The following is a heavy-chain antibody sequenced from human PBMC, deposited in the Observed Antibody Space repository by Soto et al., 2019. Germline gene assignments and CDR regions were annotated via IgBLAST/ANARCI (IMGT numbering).Heavy chain of an antibody. Sequence: QVQLVQSGAEVKKPGSSVKVSCKASGGTFSSYAISWVRQAPGQGLEWMGGIIPIFGTANYAQKFQGRVTITADESSSTASMELSRLRSEDTAAYYCARSVAKYYYSGMDVWGQGTTATVSS. D-gene: IGHD3-10*01. J-gene: IGHJ6*02. CDR2: IIPIFGTA. V-gene: IGHV1-69*12. CDR1: GGTFSSYA. CDR3: ARSVAKYYYSGMDV.